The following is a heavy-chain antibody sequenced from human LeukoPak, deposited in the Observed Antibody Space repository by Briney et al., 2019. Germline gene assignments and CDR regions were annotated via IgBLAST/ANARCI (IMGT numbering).Heavy chain of an antibody. CDR1: GYSFTTFA. J-gene: IGHJ4*02. V-gene: IGHV1-18*01. CDR3: ARVPPHHRDFDY. Sequence: ASVKVSCKASGYSFTTFAMNWVRQAPGQGLEWMGWISAYNGNTNYAQKLQGRVTITTDTSTSTAYMELRSLRSDDTAAYYCARVPPHHRDFDYWGQGTLVTVSS. CDR2: ISAYNGNT. D-gene: IGHD1-14*01.